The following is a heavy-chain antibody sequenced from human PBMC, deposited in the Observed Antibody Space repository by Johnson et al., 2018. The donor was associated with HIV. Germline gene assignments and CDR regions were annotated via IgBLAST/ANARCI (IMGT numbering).Heavy chain of an antibody. V-gene: IGHV3-30-3*01. CDR2: ISYDGSNK. Sequence: QVQLVESGGGVVRPGGSLRLSCAASGFTFSDYYMSWIRQAPGKGLEWVAVISYDGSNKYYADSVKGRFTISRDNSKNTLYLQMNSLRAEDTAVYYCARLPGYSSGWTLGAFDIWGQGTMVTVSS. CDR1: GFTFSDYY. J-gene: IGHJ3*02. D-gene: IGHD6-19*01. CDR3: ARLPGYSSGWTLGAFDI.